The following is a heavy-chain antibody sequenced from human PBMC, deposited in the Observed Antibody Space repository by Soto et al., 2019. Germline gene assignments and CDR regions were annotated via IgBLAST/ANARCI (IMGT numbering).Heavy chain of an antibody. CDR1: GGSFSGYY. D-gene: IGHD3-10*01. CDR2: INHSGST. V-gene: IGHV4-34*01. J-gene: IGHJ5*02. Sequence: SETLSLTCAVYGGSFSGYYWTWIRHPPGTGLEWIGEINHSGSTNYNPSLKSRVTISVDKSKNQFSLKLSSVTAADTAVYYCARAHLAHGSGRSWFDPWGQGTLVTVSS. CDR3: ARAHLAHGSGRSWFDP.